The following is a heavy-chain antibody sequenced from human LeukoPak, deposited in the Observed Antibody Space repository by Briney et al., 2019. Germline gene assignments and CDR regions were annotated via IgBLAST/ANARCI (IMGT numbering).Heavy chain of an antibody. CDR2: ISYHGSNV. Sequence: PGGSLRLSCAASGFAFSSYAMHWVRQAPGKGLDWVAAISYHGSNVYYADSVKGRFTISRDNSKNTVYLQMNSLRPEDTAVYYCARKRGYDISTGYFDAFDIWGQGTMVTVSS. CDR3: ARKRGYDISTGYFDAFDI. J-gene: IGHJ3*02. D-gene: IGHD3-9*01. CDR1: GFAFSSYA. V-gene: IGHV3-30*04.